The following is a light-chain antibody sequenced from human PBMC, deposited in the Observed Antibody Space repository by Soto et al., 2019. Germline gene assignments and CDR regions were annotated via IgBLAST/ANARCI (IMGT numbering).Light chain of an antibody. J-gene: IGKJ2*01. V-gene: IGKV1-39*01. CDR1: HSISSY. Sequence: DIQMTQSPSSLSASIGDRVTITCRAGHSISSYLNWYQQKPGKAPKLLIYAASSLQSGVPSRFSGSGSGTDFTLTINSLQPEDFATYYWQHTYSAPYTFGQGTKLEIK. CDR2: AAS. CDR3: QHTYSAPYT.